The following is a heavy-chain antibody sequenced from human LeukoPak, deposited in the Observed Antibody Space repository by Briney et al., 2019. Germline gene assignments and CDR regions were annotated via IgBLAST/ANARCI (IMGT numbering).Heavy chain of an antibody. CDR3: ARHLIYGSGSYSPPYYYYGMDV. CDR1: GGSISSYY. CDR2: IYYSGST. V-gene: IGHV4-59*08. D-gene: IGHD3-10*01. Sequence: SETLSLTCTVPGGSISSYYWSWIRQPPGKGLEWIGYIYYSGSTNYNPSLKSRVTISVDTSKNQFSLKLSSVTAADTAVYYCARHLIYGSGSYSPPYYYYGMDVWGQGTTVTVSS. J-gene: IGHJ6*02.